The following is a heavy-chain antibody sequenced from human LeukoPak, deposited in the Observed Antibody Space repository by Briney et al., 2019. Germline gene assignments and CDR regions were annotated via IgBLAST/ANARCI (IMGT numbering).Heavy chain of an antibody. CDR2: IYYSGST. Sequence: PSETLSLTCTVSGGSISSYYWSWIRQPPGKGLEWIGYIYYSGSTNYNPSLKSRVTISVDTSKNQFSLKLSSVTAADTAVYYCAGGYDFLSGYYPGSNWFDPWGQGTLVTVSS. CDR3: AGGYDFLSGYYPGSNWFDP. V-gene: IGHV4-59*01. J-gene: IGHJ5*02. D-gene: IGHD3-3*01. CDR1: GGSISSYY.